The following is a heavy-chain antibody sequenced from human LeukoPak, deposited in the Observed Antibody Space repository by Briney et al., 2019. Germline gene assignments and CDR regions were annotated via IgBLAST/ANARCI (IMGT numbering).Heavy chain of an antibody. CDR3: VRQGTPHGNFDY. CDR2: IGTGGDT. D-gene: IGHD1/OR15-1a*01. Sequence: GGSLRLSCAASGFTFSRYDMHWVRQATGKGLEWVSAIGTGGDTYYPASVKGRFTISRENAKISLYLRMNSLRVEDTAVYYCVRQGTPHGNFDYWGQGTLVTVSS. J-gene: IGHJ4*02. CDR1: GFTFSRYD. V-gene: IGHV3-13*01.